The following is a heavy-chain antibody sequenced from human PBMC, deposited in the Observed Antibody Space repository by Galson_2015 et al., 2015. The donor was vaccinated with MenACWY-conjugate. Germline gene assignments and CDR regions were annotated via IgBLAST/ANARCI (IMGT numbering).Heavy chain of an antibody. D-gene: IGHD3-10*01. CDR3: AKALYYGSGSPPRSVFDY. V-gene: IGHV3-23*01. J-gene: IGHJ4*02. CDR2: ISGSDGRT. Sequence: SLRVSCATSGFTFNFYAMTWVRQAPGKGLEWVSTISGSDGRTYYADSVKGRFTISRDNSKNTLYVQMNSLRAEYTAVHYCAKALYYGSGSPPRSVFDYWGQGTPVTVSS. CDR1: GFTFNFYA.